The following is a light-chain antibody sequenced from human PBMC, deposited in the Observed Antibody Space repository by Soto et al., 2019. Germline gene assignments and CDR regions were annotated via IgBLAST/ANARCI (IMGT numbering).Light chain of an antibody. CDR2: GVT. CDR1: SSDVGAYNY. CDR3: FSHRGGDSHV. V-gene: IGLV2-14*01. Sequence: QSALTQPASVSGSPGQSITISCTGTSSDVGAYNYVSWYQQYPGKAPKLMIYGVTNRPSGVSNRFSGSKTGNTASLTISGLQAEHEPDSYRFSHRGGDSHVFGTGTKVTVL. J-gene: IGLJ1*01.